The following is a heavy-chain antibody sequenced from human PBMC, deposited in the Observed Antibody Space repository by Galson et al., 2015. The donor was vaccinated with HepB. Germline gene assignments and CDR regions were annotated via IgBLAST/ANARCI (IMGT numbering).Heavy chain of an antibody. CDR2: IYHSGST. CDR3: ARGWRGTYLSEGFDY. CDR1: GGSISINYW. V-gene: IGHV4-4*02. D-gene: IGHD2-21*01. J-gene: IGHJ4*02. Sequence: CAVSGGSISINYWWTWVRQPPGKGLEWIGEIYHSGSTNYNPSLKSRVTISADTSKNQFSLKLNSVTAADTAVYYCARGWRGTYLSEGFDYWGQGTLVTVSS.